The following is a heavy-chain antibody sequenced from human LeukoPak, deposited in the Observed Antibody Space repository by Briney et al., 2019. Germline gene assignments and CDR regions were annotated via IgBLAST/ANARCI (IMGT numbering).Heavy chain of an antibody. D-gene: IGHD1-26*01. V-gene: IGHV4-4*02. CDR2: ISLAGQT. CDR3: SRESGPFCPFGY. J-gene: IGHJ4*02. CDR1: GGSISGTNW. Sequence: SGTLSLTCGVSGGSISGTNWWSWVRQPPGQGLEWIGEISLAGQTNYNPSLTGRVTMSLDKSSNQLSLHLTSVTAADTATYFCSRESGPFCPFGYWGQGTLVIVSS.